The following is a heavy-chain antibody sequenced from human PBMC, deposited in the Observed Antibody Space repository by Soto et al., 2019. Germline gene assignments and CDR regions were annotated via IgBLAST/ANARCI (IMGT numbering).Heavy chain of an antibody. V-gene: IGHV3-23*01. CDR2: ISGSGGST. D-gene: IGHD1-1*01. J-gene: IGHJ4*02. CDR1: GFTFSIYA. CDR3: AKDALTAGLVSDY. Sequence: EVQLLESGGGLVQPGGSLRLSCAASGFTFSIYAMSWVRQAPGKGLEWVSAISGSGGSTYYADSVKGRFTISRDNSKNTRYRQMNTLRAEDTAVYFCAKDALTAGLVSDYWGQGTLVTVSS.